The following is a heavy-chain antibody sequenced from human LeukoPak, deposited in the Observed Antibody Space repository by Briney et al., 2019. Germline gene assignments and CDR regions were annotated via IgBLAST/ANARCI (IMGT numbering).Heavy chain of an antibody. J-gene: IGHJ4*02. CDR1: GLTFSSHW. CDR3: AREGSGYYYEGY. Sequence: PRGSLRLSCAASGLTFSSHWMHWVRQAPGKGLEWVAVISYDGSNTYYADSVKGRFTISRDNSKNTLYLQMNSLRDEDTAVYYCAREGSGYYYEGYWGQGTLVTVSS. V-gene: IGHV3-30*03. D-gene: IGHD3-22*01. CDR2: ISYDGSNT.